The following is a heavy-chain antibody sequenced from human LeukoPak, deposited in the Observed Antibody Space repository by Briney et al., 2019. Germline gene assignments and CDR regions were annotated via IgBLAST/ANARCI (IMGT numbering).Heavy chain of an antibody. CDR3: AAYYYDSSGPYFDY. V-gene: IGHV4-39*01. D-gene: IGHD3-22*01. Sequence: SETLSLTCTVSGGSISSSSYYWGWIRQPPGEGLEWIGSIYYSGSTYYNPSLKSRVTISVDTSKNQFSLKLSSVTAADTAVYYCAAYYYDSSGPYFDYWGQGTLVTVSS. CDR2: IYYSGST. J-gene: IGHJ4*02. CDR1: GGSISSSSYY.